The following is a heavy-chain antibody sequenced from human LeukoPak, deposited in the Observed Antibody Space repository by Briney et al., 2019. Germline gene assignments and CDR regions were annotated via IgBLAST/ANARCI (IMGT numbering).Heavy chain of an antibody. J-gene: IGHJ3*02. CDR3: ARDHRYYYDSSGYFEAFDI. CDR1: GGSISSYY. Sequence: SETLSLTCSVSGGSISSYYWSWIRQPPGKGLEWIGYIYYSGSTNYNPSLKSRVTISVDTSKNQFSLKLSSVTAADTAVYYCARDHRYYYDSSGYFEAFDIWGQGTMVTVSS. D-gene: IGHD3-22*01. CDR2: IYYSGST. V-gene: IGHV4-59*01.